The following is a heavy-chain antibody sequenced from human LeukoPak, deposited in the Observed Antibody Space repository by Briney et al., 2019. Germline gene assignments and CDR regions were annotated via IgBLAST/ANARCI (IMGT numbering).Heavy chain of an antibody. CDR3: ARARSYYYDSSGYDQHFDY. D-gene: IGHD3-22*01. V-gene: IGHV1-8*01. CDR2: MNPNSGNT. CDR1: GYTFTSYD. J-gene: IGHJ4*02. Sequence: ASVKVSCKASGYTFTSYDINWVRQATGQGLEWMGWMNPNSGNTGYAQKFQGRVTITADESTSTAYMELSSLRSEDTAVYYCARARSYYYDSSGYDQHFDYWGQGTLVTVSS.